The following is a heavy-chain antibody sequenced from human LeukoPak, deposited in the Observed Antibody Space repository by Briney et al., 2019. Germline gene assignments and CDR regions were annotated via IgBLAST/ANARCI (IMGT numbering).Heavy chain of an antibody. CDR3: AKNFQGTSYYYYYYMDV. D-gene: IGHD2-2*01. CDR1: GFTFSSYA. Sequence: GGSLRLSCAASGFTFSSYAMSWVRQAPGKGLEWVSAISGSGGGTYYADSVKGRFTISRDNSKNTLYLQMNSLRAEDTAVYYCAKNFQGTSYYYYYYMDVWGKGTTVTVSS. J-gene: IGHJ6*03. V-gene: IGHV3-23*01. CDR2: ISGSGGGT.